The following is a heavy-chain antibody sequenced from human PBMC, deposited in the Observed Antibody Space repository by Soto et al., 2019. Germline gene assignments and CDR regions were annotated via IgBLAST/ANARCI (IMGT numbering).Heavy chain of an antibody. CDR2: ISAYNGNT. J-gene: IGHJ4*02. CDR3: ALLWFGELFWGPSFDY. Sequence: ASVKVSCKASGYTFTSYGISWVRQAPGQGLEWMGWISAYNGNTNYAQKLQGRVTMTTDTSTSTAYMELRSLRSDDTAVYYCALLWFGELFWGPSFDYWGQGTLVTVSS. V-gene: IGHV1-18*01. D-gene: IGHD3-10*01. CDR1: GYTFTSYG.